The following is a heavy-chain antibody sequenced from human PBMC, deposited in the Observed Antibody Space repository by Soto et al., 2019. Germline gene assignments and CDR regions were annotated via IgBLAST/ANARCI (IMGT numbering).Heavy chain of an antibody. CDR2: INHRGGA. V-gene: IGHV4-34*01. J-gene: IGHJ5*01. Sequence: PSETLSLTCAAHNGSFTDYFWTWIRQSPGKGLEWIGEINHRGGATYNPSLRSRVTISIDTSKNHFSLSLRSLTAADTAVYSCVARGMTYDFRRAPHPFGSLGHGTLVTV. CDR3: VARGMTYDFRRAPHPFGS. D-gene: IGHD3-3*01. CDR1: NGSFTDYF.